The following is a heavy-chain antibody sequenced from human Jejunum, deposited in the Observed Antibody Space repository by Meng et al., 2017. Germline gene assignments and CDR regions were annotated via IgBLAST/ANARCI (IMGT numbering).Heavy chain of an antibody. J-gene: IGHJ5*02. CDR3: ARASVGNCGGDCYSPHWFDP. D-gene: IGHD2-21*02. V-gene: IGHV4-30-2*01. CDR1: GCSISSGAYS. CDR2: SYHTGSS. Sequence: QLQLQESGSGLVQPSQTLSLTCAVSGCSISSGAYSWRWIRQPPGKGLEWIGHSYHTGSSNYNPSLESRVTISVDRSKNQFSLKLTSVTAADTAVYYCARASVGNCGGDCYSPHWFDPWGQGTLVTVSS.